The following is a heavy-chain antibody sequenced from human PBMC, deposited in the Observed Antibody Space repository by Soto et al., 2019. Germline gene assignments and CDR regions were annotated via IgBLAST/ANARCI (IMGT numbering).Heavy chain of an antibody. Sequence: QVQLVQSGAEVKKPGSSVKVSCKASEGTFSSYAISWVRQAPGQGLEWMGGIIPIFGTANYAQKFQGRVTITADESTSTAYMELSSLRSEDTAVYYCARDGYCISTSCEDYWGQGTLVTVSS. CDR1: EGTFSSYA. CDR2: IIPIFGTA. CDR3: ARDGYCISTSCEDY. J-gene: IGHJ4*02. D-gene: IGHD2-2*01. V-gene: IGHV1-69*12.